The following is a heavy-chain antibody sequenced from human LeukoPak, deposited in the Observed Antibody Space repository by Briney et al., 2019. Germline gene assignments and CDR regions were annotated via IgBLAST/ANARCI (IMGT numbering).Heavy chain of an antibody. CDR1: GGSIGSHY. CDR3: ARDYYDRRGEAFDI. CDR2: VFYSGTT. V-gene: IGHV4-59*11. Sequence: SETLSLTCTVSGGSIGSHYWSWIRQPPGKGLEWNGYVFYSGTTNYNPSLKSRATISVDTSKNQFSLKLSSVTAADTAVYYCARDYYDRRGEAFDIWGRGTMVTVSS. D-gene: IGHD3-22*01. J-gene: IGHJ3*02.